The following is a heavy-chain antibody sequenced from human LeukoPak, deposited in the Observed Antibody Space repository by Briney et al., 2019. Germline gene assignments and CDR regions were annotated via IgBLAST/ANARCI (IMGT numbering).Heavy chain of an antibody. D-gene: IGHD1-26*01. CDR1: GGTFSSYA. V-gene: IGHV1-69*13. CDR2: IIPIFGTA. Sequence: VASVNVSCKASGGTFSSYAISWVRQAPGQGLEWMGGIIPIFGTANYAQKFQGRVTITADESTSTAYMELSSLRSEDTAVYYCARAPRELKSYYYYYYGMDVWGQGTTVTVSS. CDR3: ARAPRELKSYYYYYYGMDV. J-gene: IGHJ6*02.